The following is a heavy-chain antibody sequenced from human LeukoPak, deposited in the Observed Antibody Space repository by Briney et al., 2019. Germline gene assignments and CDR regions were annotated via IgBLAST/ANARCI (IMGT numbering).Heavy chain of an antibody. V-gene: IGHV1-69*06. J-gene: IGHJ5*02. CDR2: IIPIFGTA. CDR1: GGTFSSYA. D-gene: IGHD3-10*01. Sequence: PGASVKVSCKASGGTFSSYAISWVRQAPGQGLEWMGGIIPIFGTANYAQKFQGRVTITADKSTSTAYMELSSLRSDDTAIYYCAREAGGFGEFRPWGQGTLVTVSS. CDR3: AREAGGFGEFRP.